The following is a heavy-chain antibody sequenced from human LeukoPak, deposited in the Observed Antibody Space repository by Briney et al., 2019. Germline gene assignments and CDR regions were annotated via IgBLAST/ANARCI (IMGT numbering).Heavy chain of an antibody. CDR2: IYYSGST. CDR1: GGSISSSSYY. Sequence: SETLSLTCTVSGGSISSSSYYWGWIRQPPGKGLEWIGSIYYSGSTYYNPSLKSRVTISVDTSKNQFSLKLSSVTAADTAVYYCARVSGDYYDSSGYFGYWGQGTLVTVSS. V-gene: IGHV4-39*07. J-gene: IGHJ4*02. CDR3: ARVSGDYYDSSGYFGY. D-gene: IGHD3-22*01.